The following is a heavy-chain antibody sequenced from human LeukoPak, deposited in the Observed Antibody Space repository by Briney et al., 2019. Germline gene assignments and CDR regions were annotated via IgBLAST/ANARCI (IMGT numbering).Heavy chain of an antibody. V-gene: IGHV3-66*01. CDR2: IYSGGST. Sequence: GGSLRLSCAASGFTVSTNHMSWVRQPPGKGLEWVSVIYSGGSTNYSDSVKGRFIISRDNSKNTLYLQMNSLRVEDTAVYYCARTSPSGRIYFDYWGQGTLVTVSS. CDR3: ARTSPSGRIYFDY. J-gene: IGHJ4*02. CDR1: GFTVSTNH.